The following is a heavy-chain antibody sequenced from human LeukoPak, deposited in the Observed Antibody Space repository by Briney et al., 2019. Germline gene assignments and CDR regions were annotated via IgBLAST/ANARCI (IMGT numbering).Heavy chain of an antibody. CDR1: GGSFSGYY. V-gene: IGHV4-34*01. Sequence: SETLSLTCAVYGGSFSGYYWSWLRHPPGQGREGIRDINHSGSNNYNAPLKSRVTISLDTSKNQFSLKLSSVTAADTAVYYCARSGVGYCSSTSCYKYQNWFDPWGQGTLVTVSS. CDR3: ARSGVGYCSSTSCYKYQNWFDP. J-gene: IGHJ5*02. D-gene: IGHD2-2*02. CDR2: INHSGSN.